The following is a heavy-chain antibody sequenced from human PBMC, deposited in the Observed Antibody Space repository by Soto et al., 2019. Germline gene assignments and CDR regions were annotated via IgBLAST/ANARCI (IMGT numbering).Heavy chain of an antibody. J-gene: IGHJ6*02. CDR3: AKDEGRFLKYYFNYGVDV. D-gene: IGHD3-3*01. CDR1: GFTFSSYG. Sequence: QVHLVESGGGVVQPGRSLRLSCAASGFTFSSYGMHWVRQAPGKGLEGVAVISYDGSTKYYRESVKGRFTTSRDNSENTLYLQIDSLRVEDTAVYYCAKDEGRFLKYYFNYGVDVWGLGTTVTVSS. V-gene: IGHV3-30*18. CDR2: ISYDGSTK.